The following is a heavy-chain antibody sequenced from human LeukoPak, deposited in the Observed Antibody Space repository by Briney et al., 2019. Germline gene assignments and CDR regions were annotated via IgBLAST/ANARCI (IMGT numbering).Heavy chain of an antibody. CDR3: ARVSSITKVRGVQPNFDY. CDR1: GGSISSYY. J-gene: IGHJ4*02. CDR2: IYYSGST. V-gene: IGHV4-59*01. D-gene: IGHD3-10*01. Sequence: PSETLSLTCTVSGGSISSYYWSWIRQPPGKGLEWIGYIYYSGSTNYNPSLKSRVTISVDTSKNQFSLKLSSVTAADTAVYYCARVSSITKVRGVQPNFDYWGQGTLVTVSS.